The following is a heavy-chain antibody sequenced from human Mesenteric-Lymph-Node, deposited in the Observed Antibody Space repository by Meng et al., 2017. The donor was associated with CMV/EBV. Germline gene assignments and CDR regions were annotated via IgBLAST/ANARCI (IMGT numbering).Heavy chain of an antibody. CDR2: VHYSGST. V-gene: IGHV4-61*01. Sequence: SETLSLTCSVSGVSVSIGNYYWTWIRQPPGKGLECIGYVHYSGSTNYNPSLRSRATISVDTSKNQFSLNLNSVTAADTAVYYCARDGELGYYDFWSGYYLNWFDPWGQGTLVTVSS. CDR1: GVSVSIGNYY. CDR3: ARDGELGYYDFWSGYYLNWFDP. D-gene: IGHD3-3*01. J-gene: IGHJ5*02.